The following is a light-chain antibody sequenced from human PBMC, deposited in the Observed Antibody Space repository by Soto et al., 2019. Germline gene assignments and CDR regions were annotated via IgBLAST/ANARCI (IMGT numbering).Light chain of an antibody. V-gene: IGKV1-5*01. CDR3: QHYNIREA. J-gene: IGKJ1*01. CDR2: DAS. CDR1: QSISSW. Sequence: DIQMTQSPSTLSASVGDRVTITCRASQSISSWMAWYQQKPGKAPKLLIYDASSLESGVPSRFSGSGSGTEFTLTISSLQPDDFATYYCQHYNIREAFGQGTKVEIK.